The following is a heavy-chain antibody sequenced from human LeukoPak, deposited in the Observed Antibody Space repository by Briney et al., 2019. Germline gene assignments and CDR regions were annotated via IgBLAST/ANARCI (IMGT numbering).Heavy chain of an antibody. CDR2: ISSSSSYI. CDR3: ARDRGRYYMDV. Sequence: PGGSLRLSCAVSGFTFSSYSMNWVRQAPGKGLEWVSSISSSSSYIYYADSVKGRFTISRDNAKNSLYLQMNSLRAGDTAVYYCARDRGRYYMDVWGKGTTVTISS. CDR1: GFTFSSYS. V-gene: IGHV3-21*01. J-gene: IGHJ6*03. D-gene: IGHD6-25*01.